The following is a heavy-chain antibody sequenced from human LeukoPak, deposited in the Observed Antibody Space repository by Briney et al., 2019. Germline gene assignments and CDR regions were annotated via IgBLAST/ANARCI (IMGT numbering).Heavy chain of an antibody. V-gene: IGHV4-59*01. CDR2: IYYSGSD. D-gene: IGHD3-10*01. CDR1: GVSISIYY. Sequence: SETLSLTCTVSGVSISIYYWSWIRQPPGKGLEWIGYIYYSGSDKYNPSLKNRISMSRDTSTNQVSLKLSSVTAADTAVYYCARVGLGSGSSTGNYYYMDVWGKGTTVTVSS. J-gene: IGHJ6*03. CDR3: ARVGLGSGSSTGNYYYMDV.